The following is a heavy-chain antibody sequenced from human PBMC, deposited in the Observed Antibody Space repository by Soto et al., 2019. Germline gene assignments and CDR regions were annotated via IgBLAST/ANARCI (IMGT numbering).Heavy chain of an antibody. Sequence: SETLSLTCSVSGSSIRNYYWSWIRQPPGKGLEWIGNIYYSGSTNYNPSLKGRVFISVDSSRRQLSLRLNSLTAADTAVYYCTRVGGYYGDYPNFDYWGQGALVTVSS. CDR3: TRVGGYYGDYPNFDY. CDR2: IYYSGST. V-gene: IGHV4-59*01. J-gene: IGHJ4*02. D-gene: IGHD4-17*01. CDR1: GSSIRNYY.